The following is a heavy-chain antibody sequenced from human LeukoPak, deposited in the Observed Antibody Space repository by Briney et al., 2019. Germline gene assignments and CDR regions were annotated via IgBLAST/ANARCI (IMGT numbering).Heavy chain of an antibody. CDR3: YGANAQH. CDR2: TSTDGSTT. CDR1: GFTVSSYW. D-gene: IGHD4-23*01. V-gene: IGHV3-74*01. Sequence: GGSLRLSCAASGFTVSSYWMHWVRQAPGKGLVWVSGTSTDGSTTTYADSVKGRFTIARDNAKNTLYLQMNSLRAEDTAVYYCYGANAQHWGQGTLVTVSS. J-gene: IGHJ1*01.